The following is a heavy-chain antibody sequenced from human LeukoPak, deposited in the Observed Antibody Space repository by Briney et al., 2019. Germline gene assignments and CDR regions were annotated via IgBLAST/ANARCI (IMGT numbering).Heavy chain of an antibody. Sequence: GGSLRLSCAASGFAFSSYAMSWVRQPPGKGPEWVSVISRRDDYTYYADSVKGRFTISRDNSKNTLYLQMNTLRAEDTAVYYCANDYRSGSFHDFWGQGTLVTVSS. D-gene: IGHD3-10*01. CDR1: GFAFSSYA. CDR2: ISRRDDYT. CDR3: ANDYRSGSFHDF. V-gene: IGHV3-23*01. J-gene: IGHJ4*02.